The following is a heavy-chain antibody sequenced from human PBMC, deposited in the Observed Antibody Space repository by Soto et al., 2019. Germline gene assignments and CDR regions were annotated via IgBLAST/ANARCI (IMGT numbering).Heavy chain of an antibody. CDR1: DDSIGRSNDF. V-gene: IGHV4-39*01. CDR3: ARQLYSGDSSGSFGY. Sequence: QLQLQESGPGLVKPSETLSLTCTVSDDSIGRSNDFWGWIRQPPGKGLEWMGNIFYSGNTHYNPSLKSRVTISLDTSNHHFSLRVSSVTAADTAVYYCARQLYSGDSSGSFGYWGPGALVIVSS. D-gene: IGHD6-19*01. J-gene: IGHJ4*02. CDR2: IFYSGNT.